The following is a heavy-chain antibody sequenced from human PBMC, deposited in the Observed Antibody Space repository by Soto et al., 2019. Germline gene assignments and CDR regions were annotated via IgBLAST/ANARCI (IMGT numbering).Heavy chain of an antibody. V-gene: IGHV3-11*06. J-gene: IGHJ4*02. CDR2: VSSSSSYT. CDR1: GFTFSDYY. CDR3: ARVSVAAAGTLYFDY. Sequence: PGGSLRLSCAASGFTFSDYYMSWIRQAPGKGLEWVSYVSSSSSYTNYADSVKGRFTISRDNAKNSLYLQMNSLRAEDTAVYYCARVSVAAAGTLYFDYWGQGTLVTVSS. D-gene: IGHD6-13*01.